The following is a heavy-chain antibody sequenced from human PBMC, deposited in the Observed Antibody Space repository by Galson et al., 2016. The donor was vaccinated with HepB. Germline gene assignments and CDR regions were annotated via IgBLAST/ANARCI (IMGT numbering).Heavy chain of an antibody. Sequence: SLRLSCAGSGFALGSSEMNWVRQAPGKGLEWISFIRSSGTSTYYADSVKGRFAMSRDIAKNSVGLQMNSLRVEDTAVDYCAVTTSGTYGDAFDLWGQGTNVIVSS. J-gene: IGHJ3*01. D-gene: IGHD2-2*01. CDR3: AVTTSGTYGDAFDL. CDR1: GFALGSSE. CDR2: IRSSGTST. V-gene: IGHV3-48*03.